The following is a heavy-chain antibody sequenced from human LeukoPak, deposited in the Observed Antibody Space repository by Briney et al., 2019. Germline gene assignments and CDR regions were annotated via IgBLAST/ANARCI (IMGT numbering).Heavy chain of an antibody. J-gene: IGHJ6*03. V-gene: IGHV3-9*01. Sequence: GGSLRLSCAASGFTFDDYGMHWVRQLPGKGLEWVSGINWKSDSIAYAVPVRGRFTISRDNAKNALYLQMNNLRADDTALYYCARARGETTSYYFYLDVWGRGTTVTVSS. CDR1: GFTFDDYG. CDR2: INWKSDSI. D-gene: IGHD3-10*01. CDR3: ARARGETTSYYFYLDV.